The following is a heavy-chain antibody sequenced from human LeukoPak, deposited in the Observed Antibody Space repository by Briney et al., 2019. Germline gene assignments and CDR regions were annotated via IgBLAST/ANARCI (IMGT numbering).Heavy chain of an antibody. J-gene: IGHJ4*02. V-gene: IGHV3-23*01. Sequence: PGGSLRLSCAASGFTFSSYAMSWVRQAPGKGLEWVSAISGSGGSTYYADSVKGRFTISRDNSKNTLHLQMNSLRAEDSAVYYCAKNGGYGSSWLPPTFDYWGQGTLVTVSS. D-gene: IGHD6-13*01. CDR1: GFTFSSYA. CDR2: ISGSGGST. CDR3: AKNGGYGSSWLPPTFDY.